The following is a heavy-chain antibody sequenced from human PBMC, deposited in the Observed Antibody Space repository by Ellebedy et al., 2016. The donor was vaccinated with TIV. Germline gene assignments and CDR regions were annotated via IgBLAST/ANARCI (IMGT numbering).Heavy chain of an antibody. CDR3: TRDLTTLAAAGTGIYDYTMDV. J-gene: IGHJ6*02. CDR1: GFTFGDYA. CDR2: IRSKAYGGTT. D-gene: IGHD6-13*01. Sequence: GGSLRLXXTASGFTFGDYAMSWVRQAPGKGLEWVSFIRSKAYGGTTEYAASVKGRFTISRDDSKSIAYLQMNSLKAEDTAVYYCTRDLTTLAAAGTGIYDYTMDVWGQGTTVTVSS. V-gene: IGHV3-49*04.